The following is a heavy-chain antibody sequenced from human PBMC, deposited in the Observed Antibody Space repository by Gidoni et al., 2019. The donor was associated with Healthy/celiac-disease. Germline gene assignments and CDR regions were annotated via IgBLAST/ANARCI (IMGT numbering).Heavy chain of an antibody. J-gene: IGHJ4*02. CDR1: CFPFSTPG. V-gene: IGHV3-15*01. Sequence: VPLVESGGGLVRPGGSLRLSCAASCFPFSTPGVGWVRQGPGRGLEWVGRIKSKTDGGTTDYAAPVKGRFTISRDDSKNTLYLQMNSLKTEDTAVYYCTTVTLRYFDWYQTDYWGQGTLVTVSS. CDR3: TTVTLRYFDWYQTDY. CDR2: IKSKTDGGTT. D-gene: IGHD3-9*01.